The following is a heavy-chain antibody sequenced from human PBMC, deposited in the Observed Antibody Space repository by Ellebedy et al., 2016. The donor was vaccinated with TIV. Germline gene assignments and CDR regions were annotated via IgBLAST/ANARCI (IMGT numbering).Heavy chain of an antibody. D-gene: IGHD3-16*01. V-gene: IGHV3-23*01. Sequence: GGSLRLXCAASGFTFSSYAMSWVRQAPGKGLEWVSAISGSGGSTYYADSVKGRFTFSRDNSKNTLYLQMNSLRAEDTAVYYCAKDKSEDDYIWGSSFDYWGQGTLVTVSS. CDR2: ISGSGGST. J-gene: IGHJ4*02. CDR3: AKDKSEDDYIWGSSFDY. CDR1: GFTFSSYA.